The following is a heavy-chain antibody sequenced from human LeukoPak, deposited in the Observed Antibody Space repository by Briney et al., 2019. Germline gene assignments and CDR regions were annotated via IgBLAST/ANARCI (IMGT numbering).Heavy chain of an antibody. CDR3: AKDLDIVVVVAAVFDY. V-gene: IGHV3-23*01. J-gene: IGHJ4*02. Sequence: GGSLRLSCAASGFTFRSYGMSWVRQAPGKGLEWVSAISGGGGSTYYADSVKGRFTISRDNSKNTLYLQMNSLRAEDTAVYYCAKDLDIVVVVAAVFDYWGQGTLVTVSS. CDR1: GFTFRSYG. CDR2: ISGGGGST. D-gene: IGHD2-15*01.